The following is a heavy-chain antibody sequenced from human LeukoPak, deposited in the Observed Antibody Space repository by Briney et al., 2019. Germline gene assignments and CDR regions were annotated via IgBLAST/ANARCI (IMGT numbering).Heavy chain of an antibody. D-gene: IGHD2-15*01. CDR3: ARFSGRN. CDR2: IKQDGSAK. CDR1: GFTFSSYS. J-gene: IGHJ4*02. V-gene: IGHV3-7*01. Sequence: GGSLRLSCAASGFTFSSYSMSWVRQAPGKGLEWVANIKQDGSAKYYVDSVKGRFTISRDNAKNSLYLQMGSLRAEDTAVYYCARFSGRNWGQGTLVTVSS.